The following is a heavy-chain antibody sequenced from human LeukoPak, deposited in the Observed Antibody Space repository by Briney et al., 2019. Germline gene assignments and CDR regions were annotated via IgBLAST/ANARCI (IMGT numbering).Heavy chain of an antibody. Sequence: GGSLRLSCAASGFTVSSNYMSWVRQAPGKGLEWVSVIYSGGSTYYADSVKGRFTISRDNSKNTLYLQMNSLRAEDTAVYYCAKRAGAYCSSTSCFIDYWGQGTLVTVSS. D-gene: IGHD2-2*01. J-gene: IGHJ4*02. CDR1: GFTVSSNY. V-gene: IGHV3-53*01. CDR3: AKRAGAYCSSTSCFIDY. CDR2: IYSGGST.